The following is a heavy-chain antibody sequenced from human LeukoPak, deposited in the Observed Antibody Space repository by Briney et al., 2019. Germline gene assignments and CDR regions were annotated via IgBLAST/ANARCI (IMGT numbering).Heavy chain of an antibody. CDR2: IWFDGSNI. Sequence: GRSLRFSCAASGFNFSSYVMHWGRQAPGKGLEWVTSIWFDGSNIHYADSVKGRVIISRDNSKSALYLQMNSLRAEDTAIYYCARDSLPMAVTGPFDHWGQGALATVSS. J-gene: IGHJ4*02. CDR1: GFNFSSYV. V-gene: IGHV3-33*01. CDR3: ARDSLPMAVTGPFDH. D-gene: IGHD6-19*01.